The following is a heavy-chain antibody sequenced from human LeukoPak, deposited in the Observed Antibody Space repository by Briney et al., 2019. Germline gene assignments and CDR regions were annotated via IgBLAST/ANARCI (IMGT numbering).Heavy chain of an antibody. Sequence: GGSLRLSCAASVFTFDDYAMHWVRQAPGKGLEWVSLISGYGGSSYYADTVKGRFTISRDNSKNSLYLQMNSLRAEDTALYYCAKDMAGEYCSSTSCYEGPFDYWGQGTLVTVSS. CDR3: AKDMAGEYCSSTSCYEGPFDY. CDR2: ISGYGGSS. D-gene: IGHD2-2*01. CDR1: VFTFDDYA. J-gene: IGHJ4*02. V-gene: IGHV3-43*02.